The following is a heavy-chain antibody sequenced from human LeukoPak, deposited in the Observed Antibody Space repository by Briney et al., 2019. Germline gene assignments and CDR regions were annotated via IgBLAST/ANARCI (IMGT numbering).Heavy chain of an antibody. D-gene: IGHD5-18*01. CDR1: GGSISSSSYY. CDR3: ARVDDTAMI. J-gene: IGHJ4*02. V-gene: IGHV4-39*01. Sequence: SETLSLTCTVSGGSISSSSYYWGWIRQPPGKGLEWIGSIYYSGSTYYNPSLKSRVTISVDTSKNQFSLKLSSVTAADTAVYYCARVDDTAMIWGQGTLVTVSS. CDR2: IYYSGST.